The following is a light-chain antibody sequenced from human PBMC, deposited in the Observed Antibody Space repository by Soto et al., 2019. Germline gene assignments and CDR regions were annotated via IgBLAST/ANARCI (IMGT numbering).Light chain of an antibody. Sequence: DIQMTQSPSTLSASVGDRVTITCRASQSISSWLAWYQQKPGKAPKLLIYDASSLKSGVPSGFSGSGSGTEFTLTINSLQPDDFATYYCQQYESYPYTFGQGTKLEI. J-gene: IGKJ2*01. CDR2: DAS. CDR1: QSISSW. V-gene: IGKV1-5*01. CDR3: QQYESYPYT.